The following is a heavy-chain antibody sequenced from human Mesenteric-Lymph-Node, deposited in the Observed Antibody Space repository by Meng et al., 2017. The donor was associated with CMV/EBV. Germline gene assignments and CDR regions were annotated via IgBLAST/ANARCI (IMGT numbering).Heavy chain of an antibody. CDR2: IKSKTDGGTT. CDR1: GSTFSSYA. CDR3: TTDRHYYDSSGYYYTDYYYYGMDV. Sequence: GESLKISCAASGSTFSSYAMHWVRQAPGKGLEWVGRIKSKTDGGTTDYAAPVKGRFTISRDDSKNTLYLQMNSLKTEDTAVYYCTTDRHYYDSSGYYYTDYYYYGMDVWGQGTTVTVSS. V-gene: IGHV3-15*01. D-gene: IGHD3-22*01. J-gene: IGHJ6*02.